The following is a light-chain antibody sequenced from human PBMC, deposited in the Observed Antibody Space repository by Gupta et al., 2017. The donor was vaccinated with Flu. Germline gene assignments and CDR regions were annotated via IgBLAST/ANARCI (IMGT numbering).Light chain of an antibody. CDR3: AARDDSQDGWV. J-gene: IGLJ3*02. CDR2: SNN. CDR1: SSKIGSNT. Sequence: GSSSKIGSNTVDWYPQDPGPAPHLFVYSNNQRPSGGPDRFSGSKYGTSAALANNGLQAEGGADYFCAARDDSQDGWVFGGGTKRTVL. V-gene: IGLV1-44*01.